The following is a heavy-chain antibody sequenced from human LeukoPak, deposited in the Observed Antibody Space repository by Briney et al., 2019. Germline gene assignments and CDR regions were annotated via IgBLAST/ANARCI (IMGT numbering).Heavy chain of an antibody. D-gene: IGHD6-13*01. CDR1: GYSISSGYY. CDR2: IYHSGST. J-gene: IGHJ4*02. V-gene: IGHV4-38-2*02. CDR3: ARTGYSSSWYVDY. Sequence: PSETLSLTCTVSGYSISSGYYWGWIRQPPGKGLEWIGSIYHSGSTYYNPSLKSRVTISVDTSKNQFSLKLSSVTAADTAVYYCARTGYSSSWYVDYWGQGTLVTVSS.